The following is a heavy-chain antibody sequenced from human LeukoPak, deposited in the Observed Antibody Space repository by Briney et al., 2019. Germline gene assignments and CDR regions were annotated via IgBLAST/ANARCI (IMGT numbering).Heavy chain of an antibody. CDR1: GFTFKSFS. CDR2: IRNDGKSI. V-gene: IGHV3-48*04. J-gene: IGHJ4*02. D-gene: IGHD6-6*01. Sequence: GSLRLSCAASGFTFKSFSMNWVRQAPGKGLEWVSYIRNDGKSIYYADSVKGRFTISRDNAKDSLYLQMNSLRAEDTALYYCARDLSVPSSSSWGSFDYWGQGTLVTVSS. CDR3: ARDLSVPSSSSWGSFDY.